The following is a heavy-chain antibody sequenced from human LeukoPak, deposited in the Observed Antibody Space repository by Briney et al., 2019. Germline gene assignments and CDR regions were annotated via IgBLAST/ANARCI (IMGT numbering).Heavy chain of an antibody. CDR2: ISGTGDNT. CDR3: AKIVTTGGTEY. V-gene: IGHV3-23*01. CDR1: GFTFSSYA. J-gene: IGHJ4*02. Sequence: QPGGSLRLSCAASGFTFSSYAMSWVRQAPGKGLEWVSAISGTGDNTFYADSVKGRFTIFRDNPKTTLYLQMNSLRAEDTAVYYCAKIVTTGGTEYWGQGTLVSVSS. D-gene: IGHD6-13*01.